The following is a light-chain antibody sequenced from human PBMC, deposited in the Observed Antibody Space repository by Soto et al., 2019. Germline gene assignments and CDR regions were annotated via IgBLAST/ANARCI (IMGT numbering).Light chain of an antibody. V-gene: IGKV1-39*01. Sequence: DIQMTQSPSSLSASVGDRVTITCRASQNINTFLNWYQHKPGKAPKFLIYDGSRLESGVPPRVSGSGSGTDFTLTITSLQPEDFATYYCQQGYSTPSTFGQGTKLEIK. J-gene: IGKJ2*01. CDR1: QNINTF. CDR2: DGS. CDR3: QQGYSTPST.